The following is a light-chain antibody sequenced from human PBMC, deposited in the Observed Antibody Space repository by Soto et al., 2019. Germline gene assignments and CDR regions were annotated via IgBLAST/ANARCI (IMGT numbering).Light chain of an antibody. J-gene: IGKJ2*01. CDR1: QSVATN. CDR3: QQYNKWPYP. V-gene: IGKV3-15*01. Sequence: EIVMTQSPATLSVSPGERATLSCRASQSVATNLAWYQQKPGQSPRLLIYGASTRATGIPAGFSGDGSGTEFTLTISSLQSADFAVYFCQQYNKWPYPFGQGTKLAIK. CDR2: GAS.